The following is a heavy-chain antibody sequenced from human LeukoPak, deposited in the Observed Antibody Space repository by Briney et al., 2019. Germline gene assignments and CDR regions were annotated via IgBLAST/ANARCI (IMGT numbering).Heavy chain of an antibody. J-gene: IGHJ4*02. CDR1: RYSFTNYC. CDR2: IYPGDSDT. V-gene: IGHV5-51*01. Sequence: GESRKISCKASRYSFTNYCIGWVRQMPGKGLEWMGIIYPGDSDTRYSPSFQGQVTISADKSITTAYPQWSSLKASDTAMYYCARHLSGFDYWGQGTLVTVSS. D-gene: IGHD3-10*01. CDR3: ARHLSGFDY.